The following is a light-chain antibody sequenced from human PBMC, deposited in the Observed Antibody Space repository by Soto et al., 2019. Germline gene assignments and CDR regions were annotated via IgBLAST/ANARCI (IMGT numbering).Light chain of an antibody. CDR1: SSNIGAGYD. V-gene: IGLV1-40*01. CDR2: GNS. CDR3: QSYDSSLSGSV. J-gene: IGLJ2*01. Sequence: QSVLTQPPSVSGAPGQRVTISCTGSSSNIGAGYDVHWYQQLPGTAPKLLIYGNSNRPSGDPDRFSGSKSGTSASLAITGLQAEDEADYSCQSYDSSLSGSVFGGGTKLTVL.